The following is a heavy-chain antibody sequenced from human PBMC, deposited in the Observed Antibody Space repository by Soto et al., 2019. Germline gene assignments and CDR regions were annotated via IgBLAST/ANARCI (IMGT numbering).Heavy chain of an antibody. CDR1: GYTFSSYG. CDR2: ISVYNGNT. J-gene: IGHJ6*02. D-gene: IGHD5-18*01. Sequence: VQLVQSGAEVKKPGASVKVSCKASGYTFSSYGITWVRQAPGQGLEWMGWISVYNGNTNYTQKLQGRVTMTTDTSTKTADLELRSLRSDDTAVYYCAREKLLHLWQPYGLDVWGQGTTVTVSS. CDR3: AREKLLHLWQPYGLDV. V-gene: IGHV1-18*01.